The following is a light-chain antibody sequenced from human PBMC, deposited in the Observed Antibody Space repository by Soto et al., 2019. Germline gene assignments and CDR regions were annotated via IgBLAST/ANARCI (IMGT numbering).Light chain of an antibody. CDR2: DII. CDR3: VSFTTSRSYV. CDR1: SSDVGAYIF. V-gene: IGLV2-14*03. J-gene: IGLJ1*01. Sequence: QSVLTQPASVSGSPGQSITISCTGTSSDVGAYIFVSWYQQHPGKAPKLMIYDIINRPSGVSNRFSGSKSGNTASLTISGLQAEDEADYYCVSFTTSRSYVVGTGTKLTVL.